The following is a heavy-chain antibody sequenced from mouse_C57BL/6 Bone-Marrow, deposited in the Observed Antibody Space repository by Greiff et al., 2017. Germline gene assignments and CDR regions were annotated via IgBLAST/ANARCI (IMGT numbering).Heavy chain of an antibody. CDR3: ASPASETAMDY. J-gene: IGHJ4*01. CDR1: GFTFSSYG. Sequence: DVQLVESGGDLVKPGGSLKLSCAASGFTFSSYGMSWVRQTPDKRLEWVATISSGGSYTYYPASVKGRFTISRDNAKNTLYLQMSSLKSEDTAMYYCASPASETAMDYWGQGTSVTVSS. D-gene: IGHD3-2*02. CDR2: ISSGGSYT. V-gene: IGHV5-6*01.